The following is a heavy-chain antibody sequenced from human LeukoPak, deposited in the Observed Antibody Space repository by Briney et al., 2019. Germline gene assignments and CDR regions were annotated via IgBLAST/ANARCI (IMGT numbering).Heavy chain of an antibody. D-gene: IGHD2-15*01. V-gene: IGHV3-30*04. J-gene: IGHJ4*02. Sequence: PGRSVRLSCAASGFTFNSYAVHWVRQAPGKGLEWVAVISYDGSINFYSASVKGQCTISRDNSKNTLYLQMNSLRADDTALYFCARDRRYCSGGSCYFDYFFDYWGQGTLVTVSS. CDR1: GFTFNSYA. CDR3: ARDRRYCSGGSCYFDYFFDY. CDR2: ISYDGSIN.